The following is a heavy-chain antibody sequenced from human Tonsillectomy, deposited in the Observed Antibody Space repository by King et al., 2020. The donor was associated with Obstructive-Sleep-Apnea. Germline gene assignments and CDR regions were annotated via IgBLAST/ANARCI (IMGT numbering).Heavy chain of an antibody. CDR3: ASSKGPLDY. CDR1: GFTFSSYS. V-gene: IGHV3-48*04. J-gene: IGHJ4*02. CDR2: IISSSSTI. Sequence: VQLVESGGGLVQPGGSLRLSCAASGFTFSSYSMNWVRQAPGKGLEWVSYIISSSSTIYYAYSVKGRFTISRDNAKNSLYLQMNSLRAEDTAVYYCASSKGPLDYWGQGTLVTVSS.